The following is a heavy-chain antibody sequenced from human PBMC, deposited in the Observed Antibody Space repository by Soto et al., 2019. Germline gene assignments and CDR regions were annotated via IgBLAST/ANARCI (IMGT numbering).Heavy chain of an antibody. J-gene: IGHJ4*02. CDR1: GTSFSNYF. D-gene: IGHD6-6*01. Sequence: SETLSLTCAVYGTSFSNYFWAWIRQPPGKGLEWIGEINHRGSTIYNPAFGSRVSISVDTSRKQVSLKLGSVTAAATAMYYCARASRGYYDYWGEGTLVTVSS. V-gene: IGHV4-34*01. CDR2: INHRGST. CDR3: ARASRGYYDY.